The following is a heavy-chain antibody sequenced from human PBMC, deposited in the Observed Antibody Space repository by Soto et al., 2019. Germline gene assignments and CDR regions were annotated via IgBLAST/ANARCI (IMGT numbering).Heavy chain of an antibody. V-gene: IGHV3-30*18. J-gene: IGHJ6*03. Sequence: GGSLRLSCAASGFTXSSYGMHWVRQAPGKGLEWVAVISYDGSNKYYADSVKGRFTISRDNSKNTLYLQMNSLRAEDTAVYYCAKGGYSSPYYYYYYMAVRGKGTTVTVSS. CDR1: GFTXSSYG. CDR2: ISYDGSNK. CDR3: AKGGYSSPYYYYYYMAV. D-gene: IGHD6-13*01.